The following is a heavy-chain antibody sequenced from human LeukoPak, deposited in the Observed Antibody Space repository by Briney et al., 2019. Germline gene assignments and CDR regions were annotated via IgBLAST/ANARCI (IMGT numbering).Heavy chain of an antibody. J-gene: IGHJ4*02. CDR2: IYTSGST. CDR1: GGSISSGSYY. V-gene: IGHV4-61*02. Sequence: SQTLSFTCTVSGGSISSGSYYWSWIRQPAGKGLEWIGRIYTSGSTNYNPSLKSRVTISVDTSKNQFSLKLSSVTAADTAVYYCASANWGSSFDYWGQGTLVTVSS. CDR3: ASANWGSSFDY. D-gene: IGHD3-16*01.